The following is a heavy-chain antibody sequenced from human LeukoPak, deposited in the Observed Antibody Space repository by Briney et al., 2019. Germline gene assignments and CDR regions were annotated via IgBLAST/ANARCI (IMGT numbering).Heavy chain of an antibody. D-gene: IGHD2-2*01. CDR1: GGSFSGYY. J-gene: IGHJ5*02. CDR2: INHSGST. Sequence: SETLSLTCAVYGGSFSGYYWSWLRQPPGKGLEWLGEINHSGSTNYNPPLKSRVTISVDTSKNQFSLKLSSVTAADTAVYYCARGKQYQLLGWRWFDPWGQGTLVTVSS. V-gene: IGHV4-34*01. CDR3: ARGKQYQLLGWRWFDP.